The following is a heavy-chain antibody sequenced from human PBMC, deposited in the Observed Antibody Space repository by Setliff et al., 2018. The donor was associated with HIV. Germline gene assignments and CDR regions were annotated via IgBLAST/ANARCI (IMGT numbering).Heavy chain of an antibody. Sequence: ASVKVSCKTSGYTFTDYAIHWVRQAPGQRLAWLGWINTANGNTQYSQELQGRVSFSRDTSATTAYLDFYRLTYEDMAVYYCARVKIGGYVFLDSWGQGTLVTVSS. D-gene: IGHD3-16*01. CDR2: INTANGNT. V-gene: IGHV1-3*03. J-gene: IGHJ4*02. CDR1: GYTFTDYA. CDR3: ARVKIGGYVFLDS.